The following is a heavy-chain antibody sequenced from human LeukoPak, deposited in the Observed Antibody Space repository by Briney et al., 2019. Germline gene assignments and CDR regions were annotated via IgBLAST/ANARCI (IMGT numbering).Heavy chain of an antibody. Sequence: SETLSLTCTVSGGSIGSYYWSWIRQPPGKGLEWIGYIYYSGSTNYNPSLKSRVTISVDTSKNQFSLKLSSVTAADTAVYYCARGAGRSGWGYWGQGTLVTVSS. CDR1: GGSIGSYY. D-gene: IGHD6-19*01. V-gene: IGHV4-59*01. CDR3: ARGAGRSGWGY. J-gene: IGHJ4*02. CDR2: IYYSGST.